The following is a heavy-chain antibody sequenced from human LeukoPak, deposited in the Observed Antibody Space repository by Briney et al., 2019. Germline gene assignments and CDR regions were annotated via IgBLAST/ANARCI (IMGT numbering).Heavy chain of an antibody. CDR1: GFTFSMYS. D-gene: IGHD3-16*01. Sequence: GGSLRLSCAASGFTFSMYSMNWVRQAPGQGPEWVSHISHSGATTYYADSVKGRFTISRDDSKNSLYLQMNSLKTEDTAVYYCTGGDGRIYWGQGTLVTVSS. CDR3: TGGDGRIY. J-gene: IGHJ4*02. CDR2: ISHSGATT. V-gene: IGHV3-48*01.